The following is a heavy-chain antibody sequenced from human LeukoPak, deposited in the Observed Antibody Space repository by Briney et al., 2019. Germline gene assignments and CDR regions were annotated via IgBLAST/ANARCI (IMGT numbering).Heavy chain of an antibody. CDR3: ARVWEYCSGGSCYENYYGMDV. V-gene: IGHV3-21*01. D-gene: IGHD2-15*01. CDR1: GFTFSSYS. Sequence: GGSLTLSCAASGFTFSSYSMNWVRQAPGKGLEWVSSISSSSSYIYYADSVKGRFTISRDNAKNSLYLQMNSLRAEDTAVYYCARVWEYCSGGSCYENYYGMDVWGKGTTVTVSS. CDR2: ISSSSSYI. J-gene: IGHJ6*04.